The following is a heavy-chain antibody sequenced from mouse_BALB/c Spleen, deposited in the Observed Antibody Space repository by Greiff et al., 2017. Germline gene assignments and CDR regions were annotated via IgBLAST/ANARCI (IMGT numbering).Heavy chain of an antibody. J-gene: IGHJ2*01. CDR2: IYPSDSYT. CDR1: GYTFTSYW. V-gene: IGHV1-69*02. CDR3: TRGEYGNLDY. D-gene: IGHD2-10*02. Sequence: VQLQQPGAELVRPGASVKLSCKASGYTFTSYWINWVKQRPGQGLEWIGNIYPSDSYTNYNQKFKDKATLTVDKSSSTAYMQLSSPTSEDSAVYYCTRGEYGNLDYWGQGTTLTVSS.